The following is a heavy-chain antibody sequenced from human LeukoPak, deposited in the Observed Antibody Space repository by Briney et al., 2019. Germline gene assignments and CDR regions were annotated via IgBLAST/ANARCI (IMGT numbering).Heavy chain of an antibody. D-gene: IGHD1-1*01. V-gene: IGHV1-8*02. CDR2: MNPNSGNT. J-gene: IGHJ3*02. CDR1: GGTFSSYA. Sequence: GASVEVSCKASGGTFSSYAISWVRQATGQGLEWMGWMNPNSGNTGYAQKFQGRVTMTRNTSISTAYMELSSLRSEDTAVYYCAGELDTGAFDIWGQGTMVTVSS. CDR3: AGELDTGAFDI.